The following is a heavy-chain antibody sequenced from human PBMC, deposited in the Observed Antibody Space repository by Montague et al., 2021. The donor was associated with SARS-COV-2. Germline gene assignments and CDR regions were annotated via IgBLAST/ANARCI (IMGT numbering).Heavy chain of an antibody. D-gene: IGHD4-17*01. J-gene: IGHJ6*02. CDR3: ARDYGDYSYYYGLDV. CDR2: IYASGGT. CDR1: GEPISGFF. V-gene: IGHV4-4*07. Sequence: SETLSLTCSVSGEPISGFFWNWIRQPAGKGLEWIGRIYASGGTDXNPSLESRVTMSVDTSKNQFSLKVNSVTAADTAMYYCARDYGDYSYYYGLDVWGQGTTVTVSS.